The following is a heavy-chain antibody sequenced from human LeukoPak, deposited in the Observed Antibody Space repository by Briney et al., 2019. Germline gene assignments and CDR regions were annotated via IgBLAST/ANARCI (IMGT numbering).Heavy chain of an antibody. CDR3: ATHLAYRSTGSCSFFDY. CDR2: ISASGDGT. Sequence: PGGSLRLPCVASGFTFSNTAMSWVRRAPGKGLEWVSAISASGDGTFYTDSVKGRFTVSRDNSKKTLYLQMNSLRGDDTAVYYCATHLAYRSTGSCSFFDYWGQGALVTVS. J-gene: IGHJ4*02. V-gene: IGHV3-23*01. CDR1: GFTFSNTA. D-gene: IGHD2-15*01.